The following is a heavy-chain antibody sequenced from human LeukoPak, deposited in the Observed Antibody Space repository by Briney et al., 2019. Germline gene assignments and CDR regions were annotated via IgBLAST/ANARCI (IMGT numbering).Heavy chain of an antibody. V-gene: IGHV1-2*02. CDR3: ARSHRSMVRGVIHWFDP. D-gene: IGHD3-10*01. J-gene: IGHJ5*02. Sequence: ASVKVSCKASGYTFTGYYMHWVRQAPGQGLEWMGWINPNSGGTNYAQKFQGRVTMTRDTSISTAYMELSRLRPDDTAVYYCARSHRSMVRGVIHWFDPWGQGTLVTVSS. CDR2: INPNSGGT. CDR1: GYTFTGYY.